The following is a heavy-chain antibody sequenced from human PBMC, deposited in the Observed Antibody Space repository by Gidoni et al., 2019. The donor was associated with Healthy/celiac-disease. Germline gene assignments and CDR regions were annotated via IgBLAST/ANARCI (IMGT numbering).Heavy chain of an antibody. CDR3: ARDKVGANIYGAFDI. CDR2: IYYSGST. V-gene: IGHV4-31*03. J-gene: IGHJ3*02. D-gene: IGHD1-26*01. Sequence: QVQLQESGPGLVKPSQTLSLTCTVSGGSISSGGYYWSWIRQHPGKGLEWIGYIYYSGSTYYNPSLKSRVTISVDTSKNQFSLKLSSVTAADTAVYYCARDKVGANIYGAFDIWGQGTMVTVSS. CDR1: GGSISSGGYY.